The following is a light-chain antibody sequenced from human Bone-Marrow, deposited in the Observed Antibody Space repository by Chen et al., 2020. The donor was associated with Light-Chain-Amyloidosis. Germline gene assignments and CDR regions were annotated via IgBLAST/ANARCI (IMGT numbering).Light chain of an antibody. V-gene: IGLV3-25*03. Sequence: SYELTQPPSVSVSPGQTARITCSGDDLPTKYAYWYQQKPGQAPVLVIHRDTERPSGISELFYGYRSGTTATLTISGVQAEDEADYHCQSADSSGTYEVIFGGGTKLTVL. CDR2: RDT. J-gene: IGLJ2*01. CDR3: QSADSSGTYEVI. CDR1: DLPTKY.